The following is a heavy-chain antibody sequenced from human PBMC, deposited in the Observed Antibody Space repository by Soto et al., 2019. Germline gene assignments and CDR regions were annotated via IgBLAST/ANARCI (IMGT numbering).Heavy chain of an antibody. CDR1: GFTFSSYW. CDR3: ARDLPSGSYYYYYYYGMDV. V-gene: IGHV3-7*01. CDR2: IKQDGSEK. J-gene: IGHJ6*02. D-gene: IGHD1-26*01. Sequence: PGGSLRLSCAASGFTFSSYWMSWVRQAPGKGLEWVANIKQDGSEKYYVDSVKGRFTISRENDKNSLSLQMNSLRAEDTAVYYCARDLPSGSYYYYYYYGMDVWGQGTTVTVS.